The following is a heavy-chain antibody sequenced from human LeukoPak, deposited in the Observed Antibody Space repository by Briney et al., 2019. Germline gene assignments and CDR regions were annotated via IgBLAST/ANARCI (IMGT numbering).Heavy chain of an antibody. CDR1: GFTYSSYT. Sequence: GGSLRLSCAASGFTYSSYTMNWVRQPPGKGLEWVSNIGTRSTTIYYADSVKGRFTISRDNAKNSLYLQMNSLRADDTAVYYCARFAAGGSYYYYMDVWGKGTTVTVSS. V-gene: IGHV3-48*01. CDR3: ARFAAGGSYYYYMDV. D-gene: IGHD6-25*01. CDR2: IGTRSTTI. J-gene: IGHJ6*03.